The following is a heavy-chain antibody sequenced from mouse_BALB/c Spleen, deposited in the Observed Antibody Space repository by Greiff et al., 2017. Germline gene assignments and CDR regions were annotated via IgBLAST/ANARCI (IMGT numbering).Heavy chain of an antibody. D-gene: IGHD4-1*01. CDR2: ISDGGSYT. V-gene: IGHV5-4*02. CDR3: ARDQTGTFAY. J-gene: IGHJ3*01. CDR1: GFTFSDYY. Sequence: EVMLVESGGGLVKPGGSLKLSCAASGFTFSDYYMYWVRQTPEKRLEWVATISDGGSYTYYPDSVKGRFTISRDNAKNNLYLQMSSLKSEDTAMYYCARDQTGTFAYWGQGTLVTVSA.